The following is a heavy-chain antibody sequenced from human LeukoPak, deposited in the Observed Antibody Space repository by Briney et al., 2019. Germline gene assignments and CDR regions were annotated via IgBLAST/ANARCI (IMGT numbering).Heavy chain of an antibody. CDR1: GGSFSGYY. D-gene: IGHD3-22*01. J-gene: IGHJ4*02. CDR3: ARGGYYYDSSGYLSYYFDY. CDR2: INHSGST. Sequence: PSETLSLTCAVYGGSFSGYYWSWIRQPPGKGLEWIGEINHSGSTNYNPSLKSRVTISVDTSKSQFSLKLSSVTAADTAVYYCARGGYYYDSSGYLSYYFDYWGQGTLVTVSS. V-gene: IGHV4-34*01.